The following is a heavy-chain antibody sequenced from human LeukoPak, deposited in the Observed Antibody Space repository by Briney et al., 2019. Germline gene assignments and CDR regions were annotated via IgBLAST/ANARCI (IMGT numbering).Heavy chain of an antibody. CDR3: ARERSSSNNDAFDI. J-gene: IGHJ3*02. V-gene: IGHV1-69*13. D-gene: IGHD6-13*01. CDR2: IIPIFGTA. Sequence: GASLKVSCKASGGTFSSYAISWVRQAPGQGLEWMGGIIPIFGTANCAQKFQGRVTITADESTSTAYMELSSLRSEDTAVYYCARERSSSNNDAFDIWGQGTMVTVSS. CDR1: GGTFSSYA.